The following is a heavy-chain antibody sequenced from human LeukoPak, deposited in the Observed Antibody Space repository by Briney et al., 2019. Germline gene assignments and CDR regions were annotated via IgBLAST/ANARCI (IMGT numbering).Heavy chain of an antibody. CDR1: GYSFTSYW. CDR2: IYPGDSDT. V-gene: IGHV5-51*01. Sequence: GESLKISCKGSGYSFTSYWIGWVRQMPGKGLEWMGIIYPGDSDTRYSPSFQGQVTISADKSISTAYLQWSSLKASDTAMYYCARHSRELHYGGAFDIWGQGTMVTVSS. D-gene: IGHD3-10*01. CDR3: ARHSRELHYGGAFDI. J-gene: IGHJ3*02.